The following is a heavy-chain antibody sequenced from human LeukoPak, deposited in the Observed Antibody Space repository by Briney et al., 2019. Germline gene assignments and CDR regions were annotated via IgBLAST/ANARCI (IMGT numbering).Heavy chain of an antibody. CDR1: GGTFSSYA. D-gene: IGHD6-6*01. J-gene: IGHJ4*02. Sequence: AASVKVSCKASGGTFSSYATRWVRPAPGQGLAWMGRTIPILGIANYAQKFQGRVTITADKSKSTACMELSSLRSEDTAVYYCARFGSSSDGYWGQGTLVTVSS. CDR3: ARFGSSSDGY. CDR2: TIPILGIA. V-gene: IGHV1-69*04.